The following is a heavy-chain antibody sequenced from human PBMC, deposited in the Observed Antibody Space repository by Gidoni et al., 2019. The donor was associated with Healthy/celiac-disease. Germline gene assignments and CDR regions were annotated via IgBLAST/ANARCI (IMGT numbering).Heavy chain of an antibody. CDR1: GFTFSRYA. Sequence: QVQLVESGGSVVQPGRSLRLSWAASGFTFSRYAMHWVRQAPGKGLEWVAVISYDGSNKYYADSVKGRFTISRDNSKNTLYLQMNSLRAEDTAVYYCARSPNGGYNWNDAYYFDYWGQGTLVTVS. CDR3: ARSPNGGYNWNDAYYFDY. CDR2: ISYDGSNK. J-gene: IGHJ4*02. D-gene: IGHD1-1*01. V-gene: IGHV3-30-3*01.